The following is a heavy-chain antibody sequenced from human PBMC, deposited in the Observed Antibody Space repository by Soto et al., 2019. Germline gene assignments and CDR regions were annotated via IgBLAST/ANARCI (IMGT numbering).Heavy chain of an antibody. CDR3: ARGAGVSDWSGYYAGD. V-gene: IGHV3-30-3*01. CDR1: GFTFNNYA. J-gene: IGHJ4*02. CDR2: ISYDGSNK. D-gene: IGHD3-3*01. Sequence: QVQLVESGGGVVQPGRSLRLSCAASGFTFNNYAMHWVRQAPGKGLEWVAVISYDGSNKYYADSVKGRFTISRDNSKNTLYLQMNSLRGEDTAVYYCARGAGVSDWSGYYAGDWGQGTLVTVSS.